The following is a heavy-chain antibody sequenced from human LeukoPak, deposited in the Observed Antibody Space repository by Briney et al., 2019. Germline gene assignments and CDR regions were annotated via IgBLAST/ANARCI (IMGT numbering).Heavy chain of an antibody. CDR3: ASLPLYITMVRGVIRMDV. Sequence: SETLSLTCTVSGGSISSSSYYWGWIRQPPGKGLEWIGSIYYSGSTYYNPSLKSRVTISVDTSKNQFSLKLSSVTAADTAVYYCASLPLYITMVRGVIRMDVWGKGTTVTVSS. CDR2: IYYSGST. V-gene: IGHV4-39*01. D-gene: IGHD3-10*01. J-gene: IGHJ6*04. CDR1: GGSISSSSYY.